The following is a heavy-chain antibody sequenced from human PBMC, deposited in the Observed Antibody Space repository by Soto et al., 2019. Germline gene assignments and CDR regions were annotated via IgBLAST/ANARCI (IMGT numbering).Heavy chain of an antibody. CDR2: FDPEDGET. CDR1: GYTLTELS. J-gene: IGHJ3*02. V-gene: IGHV1-24*01. Sequence: ASVKVSCKVSGYTLTELSMHWVQQAPGKGLEWMGGFDPEDGETIYAQKFQGRVTMTEDTSTDTAYMELSSLRSEDTAVYYCATVYGRDESEDVFDIWAQGTMVTVSS. D-gene: IGHD2-15*01. CDR3: ATVYGRDESEDVFDI.